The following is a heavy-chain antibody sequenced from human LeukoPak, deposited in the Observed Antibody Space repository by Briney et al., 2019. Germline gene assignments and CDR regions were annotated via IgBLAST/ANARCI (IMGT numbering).Heavy chain of an antibody. D-gene: IGHD2-15*01. CDR1: GFTFSSYA. CDR2: ISGSGGST. CDR3: AGAVAVVAAILEY. Sequence: PGGSLRLSCAAPGFTFSSYAMSWVRQAPGKGLEWVSAISGSGGSTYYADSVKGRFTISRDNSKNTLYLQMNSLRAEDTAVYYCAGAVAVVAAILEYWGQGTLVTVSS. J-gene: IGHJ4*02. V-gene: IGHV3-23*01.